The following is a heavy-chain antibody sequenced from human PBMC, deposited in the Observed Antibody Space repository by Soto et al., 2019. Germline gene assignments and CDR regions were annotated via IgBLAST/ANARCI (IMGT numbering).Heavy chain of an antibody. CDR3: AGGLRYFDWLLYRAEYFQH. Sequence: ASETLSLTCTASGGSISSSSYYWGWIRQPPGKGLEWIGSIYYSGSTYYNPSLKSRVTISVDTSKNQFSLKLSSVTAADTAVYYCAGGLRYFDWLLYRAEYFQHWGQGTLVTVSS. CDR2: IYYSGST. D-gene: IGHD3-9*01. J-gene: IGHJ1*01. CDR1: GGSISSSSYY. V-gene: IGHV4-39*01.